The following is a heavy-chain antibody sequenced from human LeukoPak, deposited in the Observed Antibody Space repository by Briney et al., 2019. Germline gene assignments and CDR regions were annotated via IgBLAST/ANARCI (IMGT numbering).Heavy chain of an antibody. CDR2: IYYSGST. CDR1: GGSISSGGYY. J-gene: IGHJ4*02. V-gene: IGHV4-31*03. D-gene: IGHD3-22*01. CDR3: ARSTYYYDSSGYYPDY. Sequence: PSQTLSLTCTVSGGSISSGGYYWSWIRQHPGKGLEWIGYIYYSGSTYYSPSLKSRVTISVDTSKNQFSLKLSSVTAADTAVYYCARSTYYYDSSGYYPDYWGQGTLVTVSS.